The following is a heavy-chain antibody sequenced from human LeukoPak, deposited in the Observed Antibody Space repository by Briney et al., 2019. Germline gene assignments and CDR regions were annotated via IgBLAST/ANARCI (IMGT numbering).Heavy chain of an antibody. CDR3: ARDRDYDFWSGYTYYFDY. D-gene: IGHD3-3*01. CDR1: GFTFSSYW. J-gene: IGHJ4*02. CDR2: IKQDGSGK. V-gene: IGHV3-7*01. Sequence: PGGSLRLPCAASGFTFSSYWMSWVRQAPGKGLEWVANIKQDGSGKYYVDSVKGRFTISRDNAKNSLYLQMNSMRAEDTAVYYCARDRDYDFWSGYTYYFDYWGQGTLVTVSS.